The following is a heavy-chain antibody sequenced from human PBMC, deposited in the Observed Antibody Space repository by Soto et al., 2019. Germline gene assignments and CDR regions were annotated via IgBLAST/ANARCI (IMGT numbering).Heavy chain of an antibody. D-gene: IGHD6-13*01. V-gene: IGHV6-1*01. CDR1: GDTVSSDSAA. J-gene: IGHJ4*02. CDR2: TYFSSIWYC. CDR3: ARGGWGIAPHFYFDI. Sequence: PSQTLSLTFVIAGDTVSSDSAALYWVSQSPSRGLECLDRTYFSSIWYCDFAESMENRMSIEPGTSDNQFSLKVKSVTPEDASIYYCARGGWGIAPHFYFDIWGQGSPVTVSS.